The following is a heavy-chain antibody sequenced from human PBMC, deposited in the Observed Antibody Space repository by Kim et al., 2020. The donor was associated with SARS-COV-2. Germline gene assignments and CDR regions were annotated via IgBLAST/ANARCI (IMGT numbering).Heavy chain of an antibody. CDR1: GGSIISYY. V-gene: IGHV4-59*01. J-gene: IGHJ5*02. CDR2: IYYSGST. Sequence: SETLSLTCTVSGGSIISYYWSWIRQPPGKGLEWIGYIYYSGSTNYNPSLKSRVTISVDTSKNQFSLKLSSVTAADTAVYYCARVTTVTTSWFDPWGQGTL. CDR3: ARVTTVTTSWFDP. D-gene: IGHD4-17*01.